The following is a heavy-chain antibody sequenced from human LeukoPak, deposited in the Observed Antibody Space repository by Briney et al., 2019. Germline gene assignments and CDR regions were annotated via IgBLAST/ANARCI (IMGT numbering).Heavy chain of an antibody. CDR3: GRDSRTGGPRAFDS. CDR1: GFTFSSYW. V-gene: IGHV3-23*01. Sequence: PGGSLRLSCAASGFTFSSYWMTWVRQAPGKGLEWVSTINAGGSSTYYADSVKGRFTISRDNSKNTLYLQMGGLRAEDTALYHCGRDSRTGGPRAFDSWGLGIPVTVSS. CDR2: INAGGSST. J-gene: IGHJ4*02. D-gene: IGHD2-8*02.